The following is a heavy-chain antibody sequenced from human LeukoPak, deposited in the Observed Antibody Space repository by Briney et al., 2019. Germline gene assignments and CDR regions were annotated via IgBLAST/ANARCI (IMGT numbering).Heavy chain of an antibody. D-gene: IGHD1-26*01. CDR2: IHYSGST. CDR3: ARDGVGVTRAFDY. J-gene: IGHJ4*02. CDR1: GGFISSYY. V-gene: IGHV4-59*01. Sequence: SETLSLTCSVSGGFISSYYWSWIRQPPGKGLEWIGYIHYSGSTNYNPSLKSRVTISVDTSKNQFSLKLSSVTAADPAVYYCARDGVGVTRAFDYWGQGTLVTVSS.